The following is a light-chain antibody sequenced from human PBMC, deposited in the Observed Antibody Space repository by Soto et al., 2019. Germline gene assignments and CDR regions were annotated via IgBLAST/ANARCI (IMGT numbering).Light chain of an antibody. V-gene: IGKV3-11*01. CDR2: DAS. J-gene: IGKJ1*01. CDR3: QQRSSWPRT. Sequence: EIVLTQSPATISLSPGDRATLACRASQSVSTYLAWYQQKPGQAPRVVIYDASNRATGIPPRFSGSGSGTDFTLTISSLEHEDFAVYYCQQRSSWPRTFGQGNKVDIK. CDR1: QSVSTY.